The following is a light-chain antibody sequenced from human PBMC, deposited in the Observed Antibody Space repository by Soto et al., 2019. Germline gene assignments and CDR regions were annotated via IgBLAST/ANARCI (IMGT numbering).Light chain of an antibody. Sequence: IHFTQSPSSLSASVGDRVSISCRASQGIGTYLAWYQQKPGKAPKLLIYAAFTLHSGVPARFSGSRSGTDFTLTISSLQPEDFATYYCQQVNSYPQTFGQGTRLEIK. CDR2: AAF. CDR3: QQVNSYPQT. V-gene: IGKV1-9*01. J-gene: IGKJ5*01. CDR1: QGIGTY.